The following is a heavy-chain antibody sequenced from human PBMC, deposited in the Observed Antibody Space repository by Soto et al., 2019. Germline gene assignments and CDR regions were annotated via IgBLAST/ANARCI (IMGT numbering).Heavy chain of an antibody. D-gene: IGHD5-12*01. Sequence: QVQLVQSGAEVKKPGSSVKVSCKASGGTFSSYAISWVRQAPGQGLEWMGGIIPIFGTANYAQKFQGRVTITADESTSTAYMELSSRSSEATAVYYCARDQWDGYKQSYGRDVWGQGTTVTVSS. V-gene: IGHV1-69*01. J-gene: IGHJ6*02. CDR3: ARDQWDGYKQSYGRDV. CDR2: IIPIFGTA. CDR1: GGTFSSYA.